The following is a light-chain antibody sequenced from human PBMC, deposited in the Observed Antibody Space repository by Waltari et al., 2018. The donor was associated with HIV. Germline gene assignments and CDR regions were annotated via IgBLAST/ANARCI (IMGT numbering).Light chain of an antibody. J-gene: IGKJ4*01. CDR2: GAS. CDR3: HQYNKWPRGT. Sequence: VMTQSPATLSVSPGGRATLSCRASQSVGNYLAWYQQKPGQAPRLLIYGASTRANAIPTRFSGSGSGTEFTLTISSLQSEDFAVYYCHQYNKWPRGTFGGGTKVEV. CDR1: QSVGNY. V-gene: IGKV3-15*01.